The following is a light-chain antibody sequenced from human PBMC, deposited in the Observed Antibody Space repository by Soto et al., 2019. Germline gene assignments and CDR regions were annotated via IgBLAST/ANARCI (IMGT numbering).Light chain of an antibody. CDR3: SAYTSSGAVI. Sequence: QSALTQPASVSGSPGQSITISCTGTSGDVDTYKYVSWYQQHPGKAPKLIIYNIRGRPSGVSGRFSGSQSGYTASLTISGLRPEDEADYFCSAYTSSGAVIFGGGTKVTVL. CDR2: NIR. CDR1: SGDVDTYKY. V-gene: IGLV2-14*03. J-gene: IGLJ2*01.